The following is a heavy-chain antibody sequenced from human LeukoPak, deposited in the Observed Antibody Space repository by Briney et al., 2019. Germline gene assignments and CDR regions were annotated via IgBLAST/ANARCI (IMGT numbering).Heavy chain of an antibody. CDR2: IKEDGSEK. V-gene: IGHV3-7*01. D-gene: IGHD3-22*01. J-gene: IGHJ4*02. CDR3: ARDSSGYQ. CDR1: GFTFSTYW. Sequence: SGGSLRLSCAVSGFTFSTYWMSWVRQAPGKGLEWVANIKEDGSEKYYGDSVKGRFTISRDNAKNSLYLQMNSLRAEDTAVYYCARDSSGYQWGQGTLVTVSS.